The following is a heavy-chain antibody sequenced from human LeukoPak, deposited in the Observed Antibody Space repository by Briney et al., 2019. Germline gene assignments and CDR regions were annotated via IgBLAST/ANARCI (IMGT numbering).Heavy chain of an antibody. Sequence: PGGSLRLSCAASGFTFSSYGMSWVRQAPGKGLEWVSGIRSSGDSTYYADSVKGRFTISRDDAKNSLYLQMNSLRAEDTAVYYCARDLGPVHSAYWGQGTLVTVSS. D-gene: IGHD1-14*01. J-gene: IGHJ4*02. CDR2: IRSSGDST. CDR3: ARDLGPVHSAY. CDR1: GFTFSSYG. V-gene: IGHV3-23*01.